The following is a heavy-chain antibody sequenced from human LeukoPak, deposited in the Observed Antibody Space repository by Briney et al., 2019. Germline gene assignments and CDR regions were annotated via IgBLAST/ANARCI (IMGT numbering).Heavy chain of an antibody. Sequence: GGSLRLSCAASGFTFSSYAMHWVRQAPGKGLEWVAVISYDGSNKYNADSVKGRFTISRDNSKNTLYLQMNSLRAEDTAVYYCARDIGSSGSFGYLDYWGQGTLVTVSS. J-gene: IGHJ4*02. CDR1: GFTFSSYA. CDR3: ARDIGSSGSFGYLDY. CDR2: ISYDGSNK. D-gene: IGHD1-26*01. V-gene: IGHV3-30-3*01.